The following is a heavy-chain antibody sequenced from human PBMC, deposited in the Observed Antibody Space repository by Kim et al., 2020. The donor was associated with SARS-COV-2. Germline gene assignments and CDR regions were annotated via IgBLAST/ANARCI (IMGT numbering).Heavy chain of an antibody. J-gene: IGHJ6*02. V-gene: IGHV1-58*01. Sequence: SVKVSCKASGFTFTSSAVQWVRQARGQRLEWIGWIVVGSGNTNYAQKFQERVTITRDMSTSTAYMELSSLRSEDTAVYYCAADRPDIVVVPAAIDYYYYGMDVWGQGTTVTVSS. D-gene: IGHD2-2*01. CDR1: GFTFTSSA. CDR3: AADRPDIVVVPAAIDYYYYGMDV. CDR2: IVVGSGNT.